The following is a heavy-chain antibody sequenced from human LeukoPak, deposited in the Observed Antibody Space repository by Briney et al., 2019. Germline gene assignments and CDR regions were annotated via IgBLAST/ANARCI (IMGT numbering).Heavy chain of an antibody. CDR2: ISYSGST. V-gene: IGHV4-59*01. Sequence: NPSETLSLTCIASGDSISSYYWSWIRQPPGKGLEWIGYISYSGSTNYNPSLKSRVTISVDTSKNQFSLNLTSVTAADTAMYYCARWSLHSSRWYFDYWGQGTLVTVSS. D-gene: IGHD6-19*01. CDR1: GDSISSYY. CDR3: ARWSLHSSRWYFDY. J-gene: IGHJ4*02.